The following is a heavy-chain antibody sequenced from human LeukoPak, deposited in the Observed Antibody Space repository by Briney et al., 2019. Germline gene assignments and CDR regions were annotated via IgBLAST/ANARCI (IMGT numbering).Heavy chain of an antibody. CDR2: INGATGNT. CDR3: ARSIIMVPNTSYYYYYMDV. V-gene: IGHV1-3*01. J-gene: IGHJ6*02. D-gene: IGHD2-8*01. Sequence: GASVKVSCKASGYTFTSHALHWVRQAPGEGLEWMAWINGATGNTEYSQKFQARVTITRDTSASTAYMELSSLRSEDTAVYYCARSIIMVPNTSYYYYYMDVWGQGTTVTVSS. CDR1: GYTFTSHA.